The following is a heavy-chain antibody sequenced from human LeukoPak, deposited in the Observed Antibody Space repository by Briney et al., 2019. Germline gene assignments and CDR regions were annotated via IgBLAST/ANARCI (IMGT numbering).Heavy chain of an antibody. V-gene: IGHV4-59*01. Sequence: SETLSLTCTVSGGSISSYYWSWIRQPPGKGLEWIGYIYYSGSTNYNPSLKSRVTISVDTSKNQFSLKLSFVTAADTAVYYCARTADGMDVWGQGTTVTVSS. J-gene: IGHJ6*02. CDR3: ARTADGMDV. CDR2: IYYSGST. CDR1: GGSISSYY.